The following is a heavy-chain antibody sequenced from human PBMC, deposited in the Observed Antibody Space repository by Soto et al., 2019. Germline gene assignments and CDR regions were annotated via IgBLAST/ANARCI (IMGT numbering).Heavy chain of an antibody. CDR3: GKDIRSGSIDY. J-gene: IGHJ4*02. CDR2: IWAHGTEQ. Sequence: GGSLRLSCAASGYSITNHGMHWVRQAPGKGLEWVALIWAHGTEQCYADSVKGRFTVSRDTSTNTVYLQMNSLRAEDTARYYCGKDIRSGSIDYWGQGTLVTVSS. D-gene: IGHD1-1*01. CDR1: GYSITNHG. V-gene: IGHV3-33*06.